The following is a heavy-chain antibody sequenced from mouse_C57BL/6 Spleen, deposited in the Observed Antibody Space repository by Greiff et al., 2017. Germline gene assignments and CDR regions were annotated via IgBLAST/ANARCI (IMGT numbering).Heavy chain of an antibody. CDR1: GYTFTDYE. Sequence: VKLMESGAELVRPGASVTLSCKASGYTFTDYEMHWVKQTPVHGLEWIGAIDPETGGTDYNQKFKGKAILTADKSSSTAYMQLRSLTSEDSAVYYCTRGGSNWDPFDYWGQGTTLTVSS. CDR3: TRGGSNWDPFDY. CDR2: IDPETGGT. J-gene: IGHJ2*01. D-gene: IGHD4-1*01. V-gene: IGHV1-15*01.